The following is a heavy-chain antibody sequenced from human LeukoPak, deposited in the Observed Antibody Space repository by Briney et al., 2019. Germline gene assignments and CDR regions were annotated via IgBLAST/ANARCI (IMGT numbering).Heavy chain of an antibody. Sequence: GGSLRLSCAASGFTFSSCEINWVRQAPGKGLEWVSYISSSGSTIYSADSVKGRFTISRDNAKNSLYLQMNSLRGEDTAVYYCARSTSNYFDYWGQGTLVTVSS. CDR1: GFTFSSCE. CDR2: ISSSGSTI. D-gene: IGHD2-2*01. J-gene: IGHJ4*02. CDR3: ARSTSNYFDY. V-gene: IGHV3-48*03.